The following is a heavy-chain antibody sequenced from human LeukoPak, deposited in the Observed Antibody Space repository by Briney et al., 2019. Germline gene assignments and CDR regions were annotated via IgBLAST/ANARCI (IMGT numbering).Heavy chain of an antibody. CDR1: GYTFTGYY. Sequence: ASVKVSCKASGYTFTGYYIHWVRQAPGQGLEWMGWINPNSGGTNYAQKFQGRVTMTRDTSISTAYMELSRLRSDDTAMYYCARDTAREWAYCGGDCLDPYFQHWGQGTLVTVSS. J-gene: IGHJ1*01. V-gene: IGHV1-2*02. D-gene: IGHD2-21*02. CDR2: INPNSGGT. CDR3: ARDTAREWAYCGGDCLDPYFQH.